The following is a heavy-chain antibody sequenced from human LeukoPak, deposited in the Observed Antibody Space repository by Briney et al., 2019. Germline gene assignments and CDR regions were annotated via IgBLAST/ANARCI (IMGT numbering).Heavy chain of an antibody. D-gene: IGHD4-11*01. CDR2: MNPTSGNT. CDR3: ARRYQVLQMVPVGTVRSGNWFDP. V-gene: IGHV1-8*01. CDR1: GYTFTSYD. J-gene: IGHJ5*02. Sequence: ASVKVSCKASGYTFTSYDISWVRQATGQGLEWMGGMNPTSGNTGYAQKFEDRVTMTRSTSISTAYMELTSLRSEDTAVYYCARRYQVLQMVPVGTVRSGNWFDPWGQGTLVTVSS.